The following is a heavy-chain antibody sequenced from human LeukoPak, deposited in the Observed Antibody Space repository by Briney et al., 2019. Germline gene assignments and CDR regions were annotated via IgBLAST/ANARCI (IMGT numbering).Heavy chain of an antibody. D-gene: IGHD3-22*01. CDR1: GFTVSSNY. CDR2: ISYDGSNK. Sequence: QTGGSLILSCAASGFTVSSNYMTWVRQAPGKGLEWVAMISYDGSNKYYADSVKGRFTVSRDNSKNTLYLQMNSLRAEDTAVYYCARPIYYYDSSGQPDSWGQGTLVTISS. J-gene: IGHJ4*02. CDR3: ARPIYYYDSSGQPDS. V-gene: IGHV3-30-3*01.